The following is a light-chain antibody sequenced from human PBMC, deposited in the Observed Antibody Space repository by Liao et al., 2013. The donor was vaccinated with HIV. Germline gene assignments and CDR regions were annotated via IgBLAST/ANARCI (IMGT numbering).Light chain of an antibody. J-gene: IGLJ2*01. CDR1: SIGSKS. CDR2: YDS. CDR3: QLWDSSNDHPV. V-gene: IGLV3-21*01. Sequence: SYELTQPPSVSVAPGKTAKITCGGSSIGSKSVHWYQQRSGQAPVLVIYYDSERPSEIPERISGSNSGNTATLTISRVEVGDEADYYCQLWDSSNDHPVFGGGTKLTVL.